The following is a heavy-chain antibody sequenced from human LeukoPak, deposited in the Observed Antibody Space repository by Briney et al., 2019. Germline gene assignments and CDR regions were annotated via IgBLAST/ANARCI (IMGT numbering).Heavy chain of an antibody. Sequence: PSETLSLTCAVYDGSFNDYYWSWIRQPPGKGLEWIGEINHSGSTNYNPSLKSRVTISVDTSKNQFSLKLSSVTAADTAVYYCARHRLVGYCSGGSCYGEGYWGQGTLVTVSS. J-gene: IGHJ4*02. CDR2: INHSGST. V-gene: IGHV4-34*01. CDR3: ARHRLVGYCSGGSCYGEGY. CDR1: DGSFNDYY. D-gene: IGHD2-15*01.